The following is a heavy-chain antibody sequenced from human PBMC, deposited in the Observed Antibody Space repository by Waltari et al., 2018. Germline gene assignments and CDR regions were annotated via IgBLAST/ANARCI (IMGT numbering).Heavy chain of an antibody. J-gene: IGHJ3*02. D-gene: IGHD6-13*01. V-gene: IGHV1-8*03. CDR3: ARDGAAAGHDAFDI. CDR1: GYTSTRYD. CDR2: MNPNSGNT. Sequence: QVQLVQSGAEVKKPGASVKVSCKASGYTSTRYDIHWVRPATGQGLEWMGWMNPNSGNTGYAQKFQGRVTITRNTSISTAYMELSSLRSEDTAVYYCARDGAAAGHDAFDIWGQGTMVTVSS.